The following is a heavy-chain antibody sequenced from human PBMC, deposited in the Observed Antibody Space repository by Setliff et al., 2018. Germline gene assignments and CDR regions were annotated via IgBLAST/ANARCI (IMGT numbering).Heavy chain of an antibody. D-gene: IGHD2-2*01. V-gene: IGHV4-39*07. CDR1: GGSISSSSYY. CDR2: IYYSGST. Sequence: LSLTCTVSGGSISSSSYYWGWIRQPPGKGLEWIGSIYYSGSTYYSPSLKSRVTISVDTSKNQFSLKLSSVTAADTAVYYCARAKGYCSSTSCRIYYFDYWGQGTLVTVSS. J-gene: IGHJ4*02. CDR3: ARAKGYCSSTSCRIYYFDY.